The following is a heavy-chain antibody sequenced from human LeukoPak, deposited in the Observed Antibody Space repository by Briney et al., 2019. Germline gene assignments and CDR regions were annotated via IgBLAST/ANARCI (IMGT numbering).Heavy chain of an antibody. CDR3: AKDDDYGDYEDAFDI. D-gene: IGHD4-17*01. V-gene: IGHV3-23*01. Sequence: GGSLRLSCAASGFTFSSYAMSWVRQAPGKGLEWVLAISGSGGSTYYADSVKGRFTISRDNSKNTLYLQMNSLRAEDTAVYYCAKDDDYGDYEDAFDIWGQGTMVTVSS. J-gene: IGHJ3*02. CDR1: GFTFSSYA. CDR2: ISGSGGST.